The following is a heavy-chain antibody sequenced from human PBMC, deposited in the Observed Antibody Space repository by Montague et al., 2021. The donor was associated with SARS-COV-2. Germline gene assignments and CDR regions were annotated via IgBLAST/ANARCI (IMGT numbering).Heavy chain of an antibody. CDR2: ISSNGKT. V-gene: IGHV4-4*09. D-gene: IGHD3-9*01. CDR3: ARRGYYASAGYHWHLDL. Sequence: SETLSLTCTVSGGSINDHYRSWIRQSPGKGLEWVGYISSNGKTNSNPSLKSRVTLSADASRNEFSLKLDSVTAADTAVYFCARRGYYASAGYHWHLDLWGRGMLVTVSS. CDR1: GGSINDHY. J-gene: IGHJ2*01.